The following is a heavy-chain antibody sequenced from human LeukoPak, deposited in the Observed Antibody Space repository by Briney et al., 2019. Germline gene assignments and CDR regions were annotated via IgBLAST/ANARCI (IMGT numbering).Heavy chain of an antibody. CDR2: IYSGGST. CDR3: ARVEYSGSYDAFDI. J-gene: IGHJ3*02. V-gene: IGHV3-53*01. D-gene: IGHD1-26*01. Sequence: GGSLRLPCTASGFTVSSNYMSWVRQAPGKGLEWVSVIYSGGSTYYADSVKGRFTISRDNSKNTLYLQMNSLRAEDTAVYYCARVEYSGSYDAFDIWGQGTMVTVSS. CDR1: GFTVSSNY.